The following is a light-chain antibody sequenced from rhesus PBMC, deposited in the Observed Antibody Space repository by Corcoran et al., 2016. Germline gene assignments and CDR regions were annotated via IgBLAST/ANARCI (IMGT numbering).Light chain of an antibody. CDR1: QGISSW. V-gene: IGKV1-21*01. Sequence: DIQLTQSPSSLSASVGDRVTITCRASQGISSWLAWYQQKPGKAPKLLIYKASRLESGVPSRSSGRGSGTDFTLTISSLQPEDFATYYCQQYNSAPWTFGQGTKLEIK. J-gene: IGKJ1*01. CDR3: QQYNSAPWT. CDR2: KAS.